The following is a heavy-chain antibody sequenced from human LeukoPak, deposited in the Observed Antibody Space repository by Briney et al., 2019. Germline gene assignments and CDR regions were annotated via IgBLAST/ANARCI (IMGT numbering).Heavy chain of an antibody. CDR3: ARGIRNFDY. Sequence: GGFLRLSCAASGFTFSSYAMHWVRQAPGKGLEWVAVISYDGSNKYYADSVKGRFTISRDNSKNTLYLQMNSLRAEDTAVYYCARGIRNFDYWGQGTLVTVSS. J-gene: IGHJ4*02. CDR2: ISYDGSNK. D-gene: IGHD3-16*01. CDR1: GFTFSSYA. V-gene: IGHV3-30-3*01.